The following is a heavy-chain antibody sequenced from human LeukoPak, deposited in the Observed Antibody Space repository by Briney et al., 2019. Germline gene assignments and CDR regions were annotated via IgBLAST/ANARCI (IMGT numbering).Heavy chain of an antibody. V-gene: IGHV3-21*01. CDR3: ARDHPERDAFDI. CDR2: ISSSSSYI. CDR1: GFTFSSYS. J-gene: IGHJ3*02. Sequence: GGSLRLSCAASGFTFSSYSMNWVRQAPGKGLEWVSSISSSSSYIYYADSVKGRFTISRDNAKNSLYLQMNSLRAEDTAVYYCARDHPERDAFDIWGQGTMVTVSS.